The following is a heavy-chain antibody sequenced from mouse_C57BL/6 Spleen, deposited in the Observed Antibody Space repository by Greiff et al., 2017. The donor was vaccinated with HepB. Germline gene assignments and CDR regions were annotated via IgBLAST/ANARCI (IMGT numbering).Heavy chain of an antibody. D-gene: IGHD2-3*01. CDR3: ARNDGFYYAMDY. J-gene: IGHJ4*01. CDR1: GYTFTDYY. Sequence: EVQLQQSGPELVKPGASVKISCKASGYTFTDYYMNWVKQSHGKSLEWIGDINPNNGGTSYNQKFKGNATLTVDKSSSTAYMELRSLTSEDSAVYYCARNDGFYYAMDYWGQGTSVTVSS. CDR2: INPNNGGT. V-gene: IGHV1-26*01.